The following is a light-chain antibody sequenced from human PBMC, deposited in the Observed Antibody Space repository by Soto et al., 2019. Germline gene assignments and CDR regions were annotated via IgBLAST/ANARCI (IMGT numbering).Light chain of an antibody. CDR1: SSDVGSYNL. CDR3: CSYAPISTVV. Sequence: QSVLTQPASVSGSPGQSITISCTGTSSDVGSYNLVSWYQQHPGKAPKLMIYEDNKRPSGVSNRFSGSKSGNMASLTISGLQAEDEAHYYCCSYAPISTVVFGGGTQLTVL. J-gene: IGLJ3*02. V-gene: IGLV2-23*01. CDR2: EDN.